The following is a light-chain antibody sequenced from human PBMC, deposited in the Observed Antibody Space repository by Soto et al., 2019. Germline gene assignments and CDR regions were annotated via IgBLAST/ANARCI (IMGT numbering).Light chain of an antibody. CDR2: EVS. CDR1: SSDVGSYNL. CDR3: CSYAGSSTPHYV. Sequence: QSVLTQPASVSGSPGQSITISCTGTSSDVGSYNLVSWYQQHPGKAPKLMIYEVSKRPSGVSNRFSGSKSGNTASLTISGLQAEDEADYYCCSYAGSSTPHYVFGTGTKVTV. J-gene: IGLJ1*01. V-gene: IGLV2-23*02.